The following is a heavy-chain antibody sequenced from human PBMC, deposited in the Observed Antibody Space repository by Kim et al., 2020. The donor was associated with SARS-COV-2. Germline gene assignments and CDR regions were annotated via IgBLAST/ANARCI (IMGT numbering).Heavy chain of an antibody. Sequence: SETLSLTCTVSGGSISSYYWSWIRQPPGKGLEWIGYIYYSGSTNYNPSLKSRVTISVDTSKNQFSLKLSSVTAADMAVYYCARWFTGSGSLDVWGQGTTVTVSS. J-gene: IGHJ6*02. V-gene: IGHV4-59*13. CDR1: GGSISSYY. CDR3: ARWFTGSGSLDV. D-gene: IGHD3-10*01. CDR2: IYYSGST.